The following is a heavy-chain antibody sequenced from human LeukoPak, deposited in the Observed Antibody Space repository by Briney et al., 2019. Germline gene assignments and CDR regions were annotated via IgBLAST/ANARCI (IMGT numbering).Heavy chain of an antibody. J-gene: IGHJ4*02. CDR1: GYTFTGYY. CDR3: ARGEVFAY. Sequence: ASVKVSCKASGYTFTGYYMYWVRQTPGQGLEWMGIINPNDGSTTYPQKFQGRVSMTRDTSTSTVYMELLGLRSEDTAVYYCARGEVFAYWGQGTLVTVSS. D-gene: IGHD2-21*01. V-gene: IGHV1-46*01. CDR2: INPNDGST.